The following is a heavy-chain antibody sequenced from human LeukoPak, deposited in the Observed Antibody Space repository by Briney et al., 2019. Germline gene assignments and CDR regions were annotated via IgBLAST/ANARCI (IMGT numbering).Heavy chain of an antibody. D-gene: IGHD1-7*01. CDR3: ATRKGVYNWDSLDY. V-gene: IGHV4-38-2*01. Sequence: PSETLSLTCAVSGYSISSGYYWGWIRQPPGRGLEWIASIYHDGTTYYNPSLRSRVIISVDTSKNQFSLKLYSVTATDTAVYYCATRKGVYNWDSLDYWGQGTLVTVSS. CDR1: GYSISSGYY. J-gene: IGHJ4*02. CDR2: IYHDGTT.